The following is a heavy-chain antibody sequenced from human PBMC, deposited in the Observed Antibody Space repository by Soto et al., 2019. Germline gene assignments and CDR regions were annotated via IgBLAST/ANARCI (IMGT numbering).Heavy chain of an antibody. CDR2: IYGNGSST. J-gene: IGHJ4*02. CDR3: AKDFTPDSRWDIDY. D-gene: IGHD1-26*01. Sequence: EVHLLESGGGLVQPAGSLRLSGAASGFTFSIYTMSWFRQAPGKGLEWVSSIYGNGSSTFYSASVKGRFTISRDNSLNTVYLQMSSLRAEDTAIYYCAKDFTPDSRWDIDYWVQGSLVTVSS. CDR1: GFTFSIYT. V-gene: IGHV3-23*01.